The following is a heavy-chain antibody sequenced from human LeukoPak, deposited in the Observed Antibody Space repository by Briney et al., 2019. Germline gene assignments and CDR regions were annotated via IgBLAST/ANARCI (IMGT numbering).Heavy chain of an antibody. D-gene: IGHD3-22*01. Sequence: ASVKVSCKVSGYTLTELSMHWVRQAPGKGLEWMGGFAPEDGETIYAQKFQGRVTMTEDTSTDTAYMELSSLRSEDTAVYYCAIAPSDYYDSSGYWGFDYWGRGTLVTVSS. CDR3: AIAPSDYYDSSGYWGFDY. V-gene: IGHV1-24*01. CDR2: FAPEDGET. J-gene: IGHJ4*02. CDR1: GYTLTELS.